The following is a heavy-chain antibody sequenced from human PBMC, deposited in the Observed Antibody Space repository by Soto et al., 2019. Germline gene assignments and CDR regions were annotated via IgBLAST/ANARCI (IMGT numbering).Heavy chain of an antibody. V-gene: IGHV1-3*01. CDR2: INAGNGST. J-gene: IGHJ6*02. CDR3: VMVDNYVTPTPQDV. Sequence: GASVKVSCKARGYSFTTYALDWVRQAPGQRLEWMGWINAGNGSTEYSQKFQGRLTITRDTSATTAYMELSSLRSEDTAVYYCVMVDNYVTPTPQDVWGQGTTVTV. D-gene: IGHD3-16*01. CDR1: GYSFTTYA.